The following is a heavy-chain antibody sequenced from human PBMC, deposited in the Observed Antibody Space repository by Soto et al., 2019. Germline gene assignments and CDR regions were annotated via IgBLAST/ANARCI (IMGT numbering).Heavy chain of an antibody. CDR1: GFTVSTNY. Sequence: GGSLRLSCAASGFTVSTNYMNWVRQAPGRGLEWISIIYSGGTTSYADSVRGRFTISRDNSKNTLHLQMNSLRVEDTAVYYCAREVTGGAAYSDSWGQGTLVTVSS. J-gene: IGHJ4*02. CDR2: IYSGGTT. CDR3: AREVTGGAAYSDS. D-gene: IGHD4-4*01. V-gene: IGHV3-53*01.